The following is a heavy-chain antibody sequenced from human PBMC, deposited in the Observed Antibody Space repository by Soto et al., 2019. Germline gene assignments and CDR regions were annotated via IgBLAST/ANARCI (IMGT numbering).Heavy chain of an antibody. CDR3: ARDYGVRGPYYYSMDV. Sequence: QLQLQESGPGLVKPSETLSLTCTVSGGSVSSISNYWGWIRQTPEKGLEWIGSIYYSGPTYYNPSLKGRVTVSVDTSTNQFSLRLSSVTAADTAVYYCARDYGVRGPYYYSMDVWGQGTTVTVSS. CDR1: GGSVSSISNY. D-gene: IGHD4-17*01. V-gene: IGHV4-39*02. CDR2: IYYSGPT. J-gene: IGHJ6*02.